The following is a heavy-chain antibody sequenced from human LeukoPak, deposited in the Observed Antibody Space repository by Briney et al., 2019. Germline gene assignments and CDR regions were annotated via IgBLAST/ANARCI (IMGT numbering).Heavy chain of an antibody. V-gene: IGHV3-48*03. CDR1: GFTFSSYE. Sequence: GGSLRLSCAASGFTFSSYEINWFRQAQGKGLEGVSYISSIGSTIYYADSVKGRFTISRDNAKNSLFLQMNNLRAEDTAVYYCSRLSAMLRGPEPFYYFEYWGQGILVTVSS. J-gene: IGHJ4*02. CDR2: ISSIGSTI. D-gene: IGHD3-10*01. CDR3: SRLSAMLRGPEPFYYFEY.